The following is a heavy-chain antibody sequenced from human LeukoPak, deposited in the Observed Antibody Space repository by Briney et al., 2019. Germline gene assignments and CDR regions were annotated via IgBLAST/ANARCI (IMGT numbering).Heavy chain of an antibody. CDR2: IYYSGST. J-gene: IGHJ3*02. CDR1: GGSISSGGYY. V-gene: IGHV4-31*03. Sequence: PSQTLSLTCTVSGGSISSGGYYWSWIRQHPGKGLEWIGYIYYSGSTYYNPSLKNRVTISIDTSKNQFCLKLSYVTAEDTAVYYCATGVVVPAANPIDRGWNDDFDIWGQGTMVNVSS. CDR3: ATGVVVPAANPIDRGWNDDFDI. D-gene: IGHD2-2*01.